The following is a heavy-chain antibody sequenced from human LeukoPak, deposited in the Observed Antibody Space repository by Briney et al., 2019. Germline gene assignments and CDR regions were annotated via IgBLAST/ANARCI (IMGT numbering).Heavy chain of an antibody. D-gene: IGHD3-22*01. Sequence: SETLSLTCTVSGDSISSFYWSWIRQPAGKGLEWIGRIYSSGSTNYNPSLESRVTMSVDTSKNQLSLKLSSVTAADTAVYYCARGHYYDSSGYLVNFDYWGQGTLVTVSS. CDR3: ARGHYYDSSGYLVNFDY. CDR1: GDSISSFY. J-gene: IGHJ4*02. V-gene: IGHV4-4*07. CDR2: IYSSGST.